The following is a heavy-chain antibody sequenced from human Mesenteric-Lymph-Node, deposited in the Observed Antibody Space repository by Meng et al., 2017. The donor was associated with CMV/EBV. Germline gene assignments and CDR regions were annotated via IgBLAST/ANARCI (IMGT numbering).Heavy chain of an antibody. Sequence: SGYTVDNRPIHWVRQSTGQGLEWRGWISVYSGKTYVAPNFPDRFTMTTDTSTSTAYMELINLRSYDTAVYYCARDYSSDYISTRFDPWGQGTLVTVSS. CDR2: ISVYSGKT. CDR3: ARDYSSDYISTRFDP. J-gene: IGHJ5*02. V-gene: IGHV1-18*01. CDR1: GYTVDNRP. D-gene: IGHD4-11*01.